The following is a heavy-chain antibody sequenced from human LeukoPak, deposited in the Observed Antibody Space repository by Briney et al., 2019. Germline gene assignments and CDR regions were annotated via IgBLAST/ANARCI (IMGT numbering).Heavy chain of an antibody. CDR3: ARENRDGDGYNLGFDY. J-gene: IGHJ4*02. V-gene: IGHV1-2*02. Sequence: ASVKVSCTASGYTFTGYYMHWVRQAPGQGLEWMGWINPNSGGTNYAQKFQGRVTMTRDTSISTAYMELSRLRSDDTAVYYCARENRDGDGYNLGFDYWGQGTLVTVSS. CDR1: GYTFTGYY. CDR2: INPNSGGT. D-gene: IGHD5-24*01.